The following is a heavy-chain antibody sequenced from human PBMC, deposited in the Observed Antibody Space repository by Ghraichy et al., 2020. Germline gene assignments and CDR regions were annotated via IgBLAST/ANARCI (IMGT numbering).Heavy chain of an antibody. CDR3: ARTLLAAPVGGAVDY. D-gene: IGHD6-6*01. CDR1: GLSLSTSGVG. V-gene: IGHV2-5*01. J-gene: IGHJ4*02. Sequence: SGPTRVKPTQTLTLTCTFSGLSLSTSGVGVGWIRQPPGKALEWLAVIYWNDDKRYSPSLMSRLTIIKDTSKNLVVLIMTNMDPVDTATYYCARTLLAAPVGGAVDYWGQGTLVTVSS. CDR2: IYWNDDK.